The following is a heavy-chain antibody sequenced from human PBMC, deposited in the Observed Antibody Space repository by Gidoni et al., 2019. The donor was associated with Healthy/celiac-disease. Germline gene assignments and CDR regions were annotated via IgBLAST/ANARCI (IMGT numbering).Heavy chain of an antibody. J-gene: IGHJ4*02. Sequence: QVQLVQSGAELKKPVASVKVSCKASCYTFTSYAVLWVRQAPGQALECMGWISAYNGNTNYAQKPQCSVTMTTDTSTSTSYMELRSLRSDDSAVYYCARRSYDYVWGSYRPYYFDYWCQVTLVTVSS. V-gene: IGHV1-18*04. CDR1: CYTFTSYA. CDR3: ARRSYDYVWGSYRPYYFDY. D-gene: IGHD3-16*02. CDR2: ISAYNGNT.